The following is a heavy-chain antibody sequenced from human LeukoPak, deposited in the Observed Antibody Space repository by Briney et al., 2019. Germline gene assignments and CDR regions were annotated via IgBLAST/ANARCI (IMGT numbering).Heavy chain of an antibody. CDR1: GFTFSSYG. CDR2: ISGSGGST. J-gene: IGHJ4*02. V-gene: IGHV3-23*01. D-gene: IGHD3-9*01. Sequence: PGGTLRLSCAASGFTFSSYGMSWVRQAPGKGLEWVSAISGSGGSTYYADSVRGRFTISRDNSKNTLYLQMNSLGAEDTAVYYCATGTYYNVLTGYSRRRYFEYWGQGTLVTVSS. CDR3: ATGTYYNVLTGYSRRRYFEY.